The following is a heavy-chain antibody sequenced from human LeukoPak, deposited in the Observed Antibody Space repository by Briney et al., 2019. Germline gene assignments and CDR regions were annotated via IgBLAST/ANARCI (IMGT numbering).Heavy chain of an antibody. V-gene: IGHV3-48*03. CDR3: ARVLAAGF. Sequence: GGSLRLSCAASGFTFSSYEMNWVRLAPGKGLEWVSYISSSGNAIYYADSVRGRFTTSRDNAKNSLYLQMNSLRAEDTAVYYCARVLAAGFWGQGTLVTVSS. D-gene: IGHD2-15*01. J-gene: IGHJ4*02. CDR1: GFTFSSYE. CDR2: ISSSGNAI.